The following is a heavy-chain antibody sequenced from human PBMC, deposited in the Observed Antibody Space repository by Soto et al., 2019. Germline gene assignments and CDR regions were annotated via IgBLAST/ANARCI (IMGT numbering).Heavy chain of an antibody. CDR2: IYYSGST. CDR1: GGSMSSYY. Sequence: QVQLQESGPGLVKPSETLSLTCTVSGGSMSSYYWSWIRQPPGKGLEWIGYIYYSGSTNYNPSLMSRVTISVDTSKNQFALKLSSVTAADTAVYYCARRGYSYGFDWFDPWGQGTLVTVSS. J-gene: IGHJ5*02. CDR3: ARRGYSYGFDWFDP. D-gene: IGHD5-18*01. V-gene: IGHV4-59*01.